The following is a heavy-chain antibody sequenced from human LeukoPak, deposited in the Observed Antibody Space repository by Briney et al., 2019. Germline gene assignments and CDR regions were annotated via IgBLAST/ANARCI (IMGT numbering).Heavy chain of an antibody. J-gene: IGHJ4*02. V-gene: IGHV3-30-3*01. D-gene: IGHD3-16*01. Sequence: PGRSLRLSCAASGFTFSSYAMHWVRQAPGKGLEWVAVISYDGSNKYYADSVKGRFTISRDNAKNTVYLQMNSLRAEDTAVYYCASGGYYFDYWGQGTLVTVSS. CDR2: ISYDGSNK. CDR3: ASGGYYFDY. CDR1: GFTFSSYA.